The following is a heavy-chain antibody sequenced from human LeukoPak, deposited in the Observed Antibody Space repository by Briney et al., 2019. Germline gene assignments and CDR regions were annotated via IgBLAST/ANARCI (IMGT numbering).Heavy chain of an antibody. CDR2: IYYSGST. D-gene: IGHD6-6*01. CDR1: GGSISSYY. CDR3: ARDREAQLVLFAFDI. J-gene: IGHJ3*02. Sequence: PSETLSLTCTVSGGSISSYYWSWIRQPPGKGLEWIGYIYYSGSTNYSPSLKSRVTISVDTSKNQFSLKLNSVTAADTAVYYCARDREAQLVLFAFDIWGQGTMVTVSS. V-gene: IGHV4-59*01.